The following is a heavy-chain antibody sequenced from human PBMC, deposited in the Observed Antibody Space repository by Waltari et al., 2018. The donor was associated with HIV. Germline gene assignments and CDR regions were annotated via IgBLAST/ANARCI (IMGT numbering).Heavy chain of an antibody. CDR1: GYTFTSYG. CDR2: ISAYNGNT. Sequence: QVQLVQSGAEVKKPGASVKVSCKASGYTFTSYGISWVRQAPGQGLEWMEWISAYNGNTNNAQKLQGRVTITTDTSTSTAYMELRSLISDDTAVYYCARGGVQLWLREMATLDYWGQGTLVTVSS. D-gene: IGHD5-18*01. J-gene: IGHJ4*02. V-gene: IGHV1-18*01. CDR3: ARGGVQLWLREMATLDY.